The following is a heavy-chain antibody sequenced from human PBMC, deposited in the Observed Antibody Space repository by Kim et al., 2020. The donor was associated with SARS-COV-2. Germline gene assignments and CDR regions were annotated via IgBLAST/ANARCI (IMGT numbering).Heavy chain of an antibody. Sequence: GGSLRLSCAASGFTFSSYGMHWVRQAPGKGLEWVAVISYDGSNKYYADSVKGRFTISRDNSKNTLYLQMNSLRAEDTAVYYCAREPHYYDSSGYLYYYYGMDVWGQGTTVTVSS. CDR1: GFTFSSYG. V-gene: IGHV3-33*05. D-gene: IGHD3-22*01. CDR2: ISYDGSNK. CDR3: AREPHYYDSSGYLYYYYGMDV. J-gene: IGHJ6*02.